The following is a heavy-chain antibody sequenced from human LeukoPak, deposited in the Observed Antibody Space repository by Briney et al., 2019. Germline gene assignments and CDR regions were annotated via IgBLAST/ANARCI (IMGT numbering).Heavy chain of an antibody. Sequence: PSETLSLTCAVYGGSFSGYYWSWIRQPPGKGLEWIGEINHSGSTNYNPSLKSRVTISVDTSKNQFSLKLSSVTAADTAVYYCARVYGYNFYYFDYWGQGILVTVSS. CDR3: ARVYGYNFYYFDY. CDR1: GGSFSGYY. V-gene: IGHV4-34*01. D-gene: IGHD5-24*01. CDR2: INHSGST. J-gene: IGHJ4*02.